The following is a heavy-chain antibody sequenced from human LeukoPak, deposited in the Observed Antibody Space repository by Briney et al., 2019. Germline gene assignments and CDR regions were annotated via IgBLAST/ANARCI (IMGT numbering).Heavy chain of an antibody. Sequence: GESLKISCKGSGYSFTSHWIGWVRRMPGKGLEWMGIIYPGESDTIYSPSFQGQVTISADKSISTAYLQWSSLKASDTAMYYCARLGCSGFCSSTYMDVWGKGTTVTVSS. J-gene: IGHJ6*03. CDR3: ARLGCSGFCSSTYMDV. V-gene: IGHV5-51*01. CDR1: GYSFTSHW. D-gene: IGHD2-2*01. CDR2: IYPGESDT.